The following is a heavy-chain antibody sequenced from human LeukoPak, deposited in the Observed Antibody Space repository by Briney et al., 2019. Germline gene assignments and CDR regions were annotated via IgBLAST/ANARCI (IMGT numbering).Heavy chain of an antibody. J-gene: IGHJ6*03. CDR1: GGSISSGSYY. CDR2: IYTSGST. V-gene: IGHV4-61*02. Sequence: SETLSLTCTVSGGSISSGSYYWSWIRQPAGKGLEWIGRIYTSGSTNYNLSLKSRVTISVDTSKNQFSLKLSSVTAADTAVYYCARVVFYDSSGYRYYYYMDVWGKGTTVTVSS. CDR3: ARVVFYDSSGYRYYYYMDV. D-gene: IGHD3-22*01.